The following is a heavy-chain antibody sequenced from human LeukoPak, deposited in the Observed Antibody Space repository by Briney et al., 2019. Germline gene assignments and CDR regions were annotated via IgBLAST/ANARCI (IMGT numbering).Heavy chain of an antibody. V-gene: IGHV3-30-3*01. D-gene: IGHD1-14*01. CDR3: ARDPYRDAPDYFDY. Sequence: GVSLRLSCAASGFTFSRYAMHWVRQAPGKGLEWVAVISDDGTFTLYGDSVRGRFTISRDSSKNTLYLQMNSLRPEDTAVYYCARDPYRDAPDYFDYWGQGTLVTVSS. CDR2: ISDDGTFT. CDR1: GFTFSRYA. J-gene: IGHJ4*02.